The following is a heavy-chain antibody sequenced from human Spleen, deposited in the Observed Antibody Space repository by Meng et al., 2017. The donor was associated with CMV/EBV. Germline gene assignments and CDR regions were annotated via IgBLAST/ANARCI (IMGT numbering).Heavy chain of an antibody. CDR2: ISGSGGST. CDR1: GFTFSSYA. D-gene: IGHD3-3*01. J-gene: IGHJ5*02. Sequence: SGFTFSSYAMSWVRQAPGKGLEWVSAISGSGGSTYYADSVKGRFTISRDNSKNTLYLQMNSLRAEDTAVYYCAKEGRFLERVPFDPWGQGTLVTVSS. V-gene: IGHV3-23*01. CDR3: AKEGRFLERVPFDP.